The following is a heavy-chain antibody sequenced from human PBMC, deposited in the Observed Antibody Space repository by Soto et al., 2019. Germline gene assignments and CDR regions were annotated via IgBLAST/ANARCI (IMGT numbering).Heavy chain of an antibody. D-gene: IGHD2-2*01. CDR3: ARNMAAVPAATIQNYFAY. J-gene: IGHJ4*02. Sequence: GGSLRLSCAASGFTFSSYAMSWVRQAPGKGLEWVSAISGTGGTTYYADSVKGRFTISRDNSKNTLYLQMNSLRAEDTAVYYCARNMAAVPAATIQNYFAYWGQGTLVTVSS. CDR1: GFTFSSYA. V-gene: IGHV3-23*01. CDR2: ISGTGGTT.